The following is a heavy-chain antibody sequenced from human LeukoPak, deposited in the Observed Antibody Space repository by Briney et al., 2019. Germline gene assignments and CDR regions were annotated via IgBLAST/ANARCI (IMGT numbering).Heavy chain of an antibody. V-gene: IGHV3-21*01. CDR2: ISPSGDHR. J-gene: IGHJ4*02. Sequence: MSGGSLRLSCAASGFSFSAYNINWVRQAPGKGLEWVSCISPSGDHRYYADSVRGRFTISRDNAKNSVYLQMNSLRAEDTAVYYCARDAAYFDSSGYYPDPLDYWGQGTLVSVSS. CDR3: ARDAAYFDSSGYYPDPLDY. CDR1: GFSFSAYN. D-gene: IGHD3-22*01.